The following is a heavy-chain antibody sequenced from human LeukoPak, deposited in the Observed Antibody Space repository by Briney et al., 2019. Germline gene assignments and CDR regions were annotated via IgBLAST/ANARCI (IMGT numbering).Heavy chain of an antibody. V-gene: IGHV3-48*01. CDR3: ARDRPRHLEY. Sequence: GGSLRLSCAASGFTFSFYSMTWVRQAPGKGLEWVAYISSSSSTIYYTDSVKGRFTVSRDNAKNSLYLQMNSLRAEDTAIYYCARDRPRHLEYWGQGTLVTVSS. CDR1: GFTFSFYS. CDR2: ISSSSSTI. J-gene: IGHJ4*02.